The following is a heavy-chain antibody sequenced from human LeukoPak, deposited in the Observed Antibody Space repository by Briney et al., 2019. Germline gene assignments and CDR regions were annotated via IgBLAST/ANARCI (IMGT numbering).Heavy chain of an antibody. V-gene: IGHV5-51*01. J-gene: IGHJ3*02. D-gene: IGHD3-22*01. Sequence: GESLKISCKGSGYNFTIYWIGWVRQMPGKGLEWMGIIYPGDSDTRYSPSFQGQVTISADKSISTAYLQWSSLKASDTAMYYCALAYYYDSSGYYPLGAFDIWGQGTMVTVSS. CDR2: IYPGDSDT. CDR1: GYNFTIYW. CDR3: ALAYYYDSSGYYPLGAFDI.